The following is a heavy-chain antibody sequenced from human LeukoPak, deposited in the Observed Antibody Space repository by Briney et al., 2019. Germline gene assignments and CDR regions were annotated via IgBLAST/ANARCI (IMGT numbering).Heavy chain of an antibody. CDR2: IYYSGST. V-gene: IGHV4-30-4*01. D-gene: IGHD3-10*01. Sequence: SETLSLTCTVSGGSISSGDYYWSWLRQPPGKGLEWIGYIYYSGSTYYNPSLKSRVTISVDTSKNQFSLKLSSVTAADTAVYYCAREAFFGDLDYWGQGTLVTVSS. CDR3: AREAFFGDLDY. J-gene: IGHJ4*02. CDR1: GGSISSGDYY.